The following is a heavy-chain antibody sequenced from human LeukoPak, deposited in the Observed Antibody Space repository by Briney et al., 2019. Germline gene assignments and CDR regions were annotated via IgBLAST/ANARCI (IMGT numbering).Heavy chain of an antibody. J-gene: IGHJ4*02. D-gene: IGHD3-22*01. Sequence: SDTLLITCRVAGYPIRGYYGRSIRQPTGTVLERIERCYTRNNTSYNASLKSRVTMSVDTSNSQFSLKLSSVSGADTVVYYCARDTEPYYYDSSGDTLPYFFDYWGKETLVTVAS. CDR3: ARDTEPYYYDSSGDTLPYFFDY. CDR2: CYTRNNT. CDR1: GYPIRGYY. V-gene: IGHV4-4*07.